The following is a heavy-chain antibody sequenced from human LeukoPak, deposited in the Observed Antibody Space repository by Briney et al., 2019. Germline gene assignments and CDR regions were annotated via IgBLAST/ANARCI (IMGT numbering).Heavy chain of an antibody. CDR1: GGTFSSYA. Sequence: SVKVSCKASGGTFSSYAISWMRQAPGQGLEWMGRIIPIFGTANYAQKFQGRVTITTDESTSTAYMELSSLRSEDTAVYYCAITYYYDSSGYYYSSWGQGTLVTVSS. CDR3: AITYYYDSSGYYYSS. D-gene: IGHD3-22*01. J-gene: IGHJ4*02. V-gene: IGHV1-69*05. CDR2: IIPIFGTA.